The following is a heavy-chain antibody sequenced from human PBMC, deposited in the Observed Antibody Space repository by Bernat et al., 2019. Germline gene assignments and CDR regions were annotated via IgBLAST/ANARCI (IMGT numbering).Heavy chain of an antibody. D-gene: IGHD6-19*01. J-gene: IGHJ1*01. CDR2: ISYDGSNK. CDR1: GFTFSSYG. Sequence: VQLVESGGGVVQPGRSLRLSCAASGFTFSSYGMHWVRQAPGKGLEWVAVISYDGSNKYYADSVKGRFTISRDNSKNTLYLQMNSLRAEDTAVYYCAKAEEQWLGEYFQHWGQGTLVTVSS. V-gene: IGHV3-30*18. CDR3: AKAEEQWLGEYFQH.